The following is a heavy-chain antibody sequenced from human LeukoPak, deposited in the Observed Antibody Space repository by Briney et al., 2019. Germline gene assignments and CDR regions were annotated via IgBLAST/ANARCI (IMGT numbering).Heavy chain of an antibody. CDR1: GGSSTGYY. CDR3: ARGKRGSSRYYYYGMDV. V-gene: IGHV4-34*01. J-gene: IGHJ6*02. Sequence: SQTESLTCPVYGGSSTGYYWSWTRHPPGKGLEWIGEINHSGSTNYNPSLKSRVTILVDTSKKQFSLKLSSVTAADTAVYYCARGKRGSSRYYYYGMDVWGQGTTVTVSS. D-gene: IGHD6-13*01. CDR2: INHSGST.